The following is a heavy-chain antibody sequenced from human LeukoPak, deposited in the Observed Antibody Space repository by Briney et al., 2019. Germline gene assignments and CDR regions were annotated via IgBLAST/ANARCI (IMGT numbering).Heavy chain of an antibody. CDR3: AREIDYYVHFCMDV. CDR2: ISSGGGTI. J-gene: IGHJ6*02. D-gene: IGHD3-10*02. V-gene: IGHV3-11*01. CDR1: GFTFNDHY. Sequence: GGSLRRSCAASGFTFNDHYMNWIRQAPGKGLEWISYISSGGGTIYYADSVKGRFTISRDNAKKSVYLQMNSLRAEDTAMYYCAREIDYYVHFCMDVWGQGTTVPVSS.